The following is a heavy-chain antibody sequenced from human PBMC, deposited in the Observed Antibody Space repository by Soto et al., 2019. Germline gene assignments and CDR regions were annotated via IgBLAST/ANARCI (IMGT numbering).Heavy chain of an antibody. J-gene: IGHJ4*02. CDR1: GYTFTSYY. Sequence: ASVKVSCKASGYTFTSYYMHWVRQAPGQGLEWMGIINPSGGSTSYAQKFQGRVTMTRDTSTSTVYMELSSLRSEDTAVCYCARVDYGDYHLDYWGQGTLVTVSS. CDR3: ARVDYGDYHLDY. V-gene: IGHV1-46*01. CDR2: INPSGGST. D-gene: IGHD4-17*01.